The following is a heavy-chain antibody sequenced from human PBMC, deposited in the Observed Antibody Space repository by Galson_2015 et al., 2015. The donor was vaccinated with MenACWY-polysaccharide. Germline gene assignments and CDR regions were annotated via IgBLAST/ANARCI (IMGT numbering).Heavy chain of an antibody. V-gene: IGHV5-51*01. CDR2: IYPGDSDT. J-gene: IGHJ6*03. CDR3: ARLTRSNYHLLSTYYWYIDF. Sequence: QSGAEVKKPGESLRISCKGSGYTFTHYWIGWVRQMPGKGLEWMGIIYPGDSDTRYSPSFQGQVTISADKSIGTAYLQWSSLKASVSSIDYCARLTRSNYHLLSTYYWYIDFWGKGTTVTVSS. CDR1: GYTFTHYW. D-gene: IGHD4-11*01.